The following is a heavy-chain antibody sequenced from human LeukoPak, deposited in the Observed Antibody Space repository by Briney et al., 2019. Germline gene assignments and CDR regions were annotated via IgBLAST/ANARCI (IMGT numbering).Heavy chain of an antibody. V-gene: IGHV1-2*02. CDR1: GYTFTGYY. CDR3: ARDMGGFDWLLPNYYYYYYMDV. Sequence: ASVKVSCKASGYTFTGYYMNWVRQAPGQGLEWMGWINPNSGRTNYAQNFQGRVTMTTDTSTSTAYMELRSLRSDDTAVYYCARDMGGFDWLLPNYYYYYYMDVWGKGTTVTVSS. D-gene: IGHD3-9*01. J-gene: IGHJ6*03. CDR2: INPNSGRT.